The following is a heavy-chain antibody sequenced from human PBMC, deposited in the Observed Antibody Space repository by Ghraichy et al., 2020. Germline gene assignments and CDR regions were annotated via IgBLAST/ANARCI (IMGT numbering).Heavy chain of an antibody. CDR3: ATDYSNYAFNF. D-gene: IGHD4-11*01. Sequence: GGSRRLSCAASGFTFSDYYMSWIRQAPGKGLEWVSYISSSGSTIYYADSVKGRFTISRDNAKNSLYLQMNSLRAEDTAVYYCATDYSNYAFNFWGQGTLVTVSS. V-gene: IGHV3-11*01. CDR1: GFTFSDYY. CDR2: ISSSGSTI. J-gene: IGHJ4*02.